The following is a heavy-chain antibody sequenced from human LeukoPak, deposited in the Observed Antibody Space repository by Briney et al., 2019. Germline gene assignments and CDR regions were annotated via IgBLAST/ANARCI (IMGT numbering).Heavy chain of an antibody. V-gene: IGHV4-59*08. CDR3: STLHKAGYYGDYLADYFDY. CDR2: IYYSGST. D-gene: IGHD4-17*01. CDR1: GGSISSYY. Sequence: SETLSLTCTVSGGSISSYYWSWIRQPPGKGLEWIGYIYYSGSTNYNPSLKSRVTISVETSKNQFSLMLSSVPAAETTVYYCSTLHKAGYYGDYLADYFDYWGQGTLVTVSS. J-gene: IGHJ4*02.